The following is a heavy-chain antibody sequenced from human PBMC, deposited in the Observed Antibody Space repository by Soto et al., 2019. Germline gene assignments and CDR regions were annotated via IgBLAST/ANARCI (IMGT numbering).Heavy chain of an antibody. Sequence: GASVKVSCKASGYTFTTYAMHWVRQAPGQRLEWMGWINVGNGDTKYSQEFQGKVTITRDTSASTAHMELSSLRSEDTAVYYCACDSSGYLDYWGQGTLVTVSS. V-gene: IGHV1-3*01. D-gene: IGHD3-22*01. CDR3: ACDSSGYLDY. CDR2: INVGNGDT. CDR1: GYTFTTYA. J-gene: IGHJ4*02.